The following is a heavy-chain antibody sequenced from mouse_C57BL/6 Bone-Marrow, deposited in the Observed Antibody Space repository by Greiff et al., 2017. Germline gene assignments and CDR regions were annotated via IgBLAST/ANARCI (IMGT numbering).Heavy chain of an antibody. V-gene: IGHV1-64*01. J-gene: IGHJ1*03. CDR1: GYTFTSYW. CDR2: IHPNSGST. Sequence: HVQLQQPGAELVKPGASVKLSCKASGYTFTSYWMHWVKQRPGQGLEWIGMIHPNSGSTNYNEKFKSKATLTVDKSSSTAYMQLSSLTSEDSAVYYCARWGVVPYFDVWGTGTTVTVSS. CDR3: ARWGVVPYFDV. D-gene: IGHD1-1*01.